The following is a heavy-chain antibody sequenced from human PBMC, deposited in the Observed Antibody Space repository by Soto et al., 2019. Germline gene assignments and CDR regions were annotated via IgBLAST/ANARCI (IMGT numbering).Heavy chain of an antibody. J-gene: IGHJ6*02. CDR3: ARGGRFPYYYYVMDV. V-gene: IGHV4-34*01. CDR1: GGSFSGYY. Sequence: SETLSLTCAVYGGSFSGYYWSWIRQHPGKGLEWIGEINHSRSTNYNPSLKSRVTISVDTSKNQFSLKLSSVTAADTAVYYCARGGRFPYYYYVMDVWGQGTTVTVSS. CDR2: INHSRST.